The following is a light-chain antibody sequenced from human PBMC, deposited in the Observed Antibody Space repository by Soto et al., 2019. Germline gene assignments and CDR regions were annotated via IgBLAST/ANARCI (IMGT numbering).Light chain of an antibody. V-gene: IGLV1-51*02. CDR2: EDN. Sequence: QSVLTQPPSVSAAPGQKVTISCSGDTSNTLHNFVSWYQQLPGAAPKLLIYEDNKRPSGIPDRFSGSKFGTSVTLAITGLQTGDEANYYCGTCDTNLSAYVFGTGTKVTVL. CDR3: GTCDTNLSAYV. CDR1: TSNTLHNF. J-gene: IGLJ1*01.